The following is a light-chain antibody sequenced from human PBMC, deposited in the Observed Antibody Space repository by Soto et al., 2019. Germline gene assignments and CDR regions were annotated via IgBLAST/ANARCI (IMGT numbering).Light chain of an antibody. CDR2: AIS. CDR3: QQFGSSWWT. CDR1: ETVYDRQ. J-gene: IGKJ1*01. V-gene: IGKV3-20*01. Sequence: VLTQSKGTLSASPGGRATLSCRSSETVYDRQLAWYQQRAGQAPRLLIYAISTRAAGIPDRFSGSGSGTDFTLTISRVEPADSAMYYCQQFGSSWWTFAQGTKVDIK.